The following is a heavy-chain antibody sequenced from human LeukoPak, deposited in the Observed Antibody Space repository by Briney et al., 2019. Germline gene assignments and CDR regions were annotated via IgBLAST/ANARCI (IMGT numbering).Heavy chain of an antibody. Sequence: PGRSLRLSCAASGFTFSSYGMHWVRQAPGKGLEWVAVISYDGSDKYYADSVKGRFTISRDNSKNTLYLQMNSLRAEDTAVYYCAKPSPGYSSGWPLSSYFDYWGQGTLVTVSS. J-gene: IGHJ4*02. CDR1: GFTFSSYG. CDR3: AKPSPGYSSGWPLSSYFDY. V-gene: IGHV3-30*18. D-gene: IGHD6-19*01. CDR2: ISYDGSDK.